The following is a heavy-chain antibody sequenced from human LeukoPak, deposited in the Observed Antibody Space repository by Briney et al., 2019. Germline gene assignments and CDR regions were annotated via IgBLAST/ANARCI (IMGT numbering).Heavy chain of an antibody. D-gene: IGHD6-6*01. CDR2: ISNSGST. Sequence: SETLSLTCTVSGGSISTYYCSWIRQPPGKGVEWNGYISNSGSTNYSPSLKSRVTISLDTSKNQFSPKLTSVTAADTAVYYCARLYLHSSSSLAFDLWGQGTMVTVSS. CDR1: GGSISTYY. J-gene: IGHJ3*01. V-gene: IGHV4-59*08. CDR3: ARLYLHSSSSLAFDL.